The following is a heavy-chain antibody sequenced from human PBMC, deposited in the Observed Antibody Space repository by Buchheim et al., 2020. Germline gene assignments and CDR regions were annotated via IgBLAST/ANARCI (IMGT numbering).Heavy chain of an antibody. Sequence: QLQESGPGQVKPSGTLSLTCAVSGASIDGSYWWSWVRQSPEKGLEWIAEIHHNGKTKANPSLKSRVTISTDKSRNQFSLKLTSLTAADTAVYFCATAAYFDSSGFFQYWGPGT. CDR3: ATAAYFDSSGFFQY. CDR1: GASIDGSYW. D-gene: IGHD3-22*01. J-gene: IGHJ1*01. CDR2: IHHNGKT. V-gene: IGHV4-4*02.